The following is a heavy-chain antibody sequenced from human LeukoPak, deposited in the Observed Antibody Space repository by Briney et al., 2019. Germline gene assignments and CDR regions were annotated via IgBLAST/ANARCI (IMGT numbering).Heavy chain of an antibody. CDR1: GFTFSTYG. V-gene: IGHV3-30*02. CDR3: AKWPLSGAGNYFDY. CDR2: IRFDGTNK. J-gene: IGHJ4*02. Sequence: GGSLRLSCAASGFTFSTYGMHWVRQAPGKGLEWVAFIRFDGTNKYYADSVKGRFSISRDNSKNTLYLKMNSLRAEDTAVYYCAKWPLSGAGNYFDYWGQGTLVTVSS. D-gene: IGHD6-25*01.